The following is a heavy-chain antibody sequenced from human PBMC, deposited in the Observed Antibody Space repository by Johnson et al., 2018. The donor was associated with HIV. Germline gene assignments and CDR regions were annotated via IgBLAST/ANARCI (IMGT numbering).Heavy chain of an antibody. J-gene: IGHJ3*02. CDR2: IGTAGDT. CDR1: GFTFSRYD. Sequence: VQLVESGGGLVKPGGSLRLSCAASGFTFSRYDMHWVRQATGKGLEWVSAIGTAGDTYYPGSVKGRFTISRENAKNSLYLQMNSLRGGDTAVYYCARGGAHDAFDIWGQGTMVTVSS. V-gene: IGHV3-13*01. D-gene: IGHD3-16*01. CDR3: ARGGAHDAFDI.